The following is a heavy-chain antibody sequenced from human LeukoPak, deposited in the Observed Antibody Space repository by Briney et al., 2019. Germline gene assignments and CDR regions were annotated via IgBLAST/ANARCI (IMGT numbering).Heavy chain of an antibody. J-gene: IGHJ4*02. Sequence: GASVKVSCKASGGTFGSYTISWVRQAPGQGLEWMGRIIPILGIANYAQKFQGRVTITADKSTSTAYMELSSLRSEDTAVYYCASSYYYDSSEYYFDYWGQGTLVTVSS. CDR2: IIPILGIA. V-gene: IGHV1-69*02. CDR1: GGTFGSYT. D-gene: IGHD3-22*01. CDR3: ASSYYYDSSEYYFDY.